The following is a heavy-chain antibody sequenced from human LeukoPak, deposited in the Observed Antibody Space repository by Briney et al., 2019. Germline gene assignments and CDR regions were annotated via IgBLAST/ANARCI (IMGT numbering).Heavy chain of an antibody. J-gene: IGHJ3*02. CDR1: GYSFTSYW. V-gene: IGHV5-51*01. CDR3: ARQRGYSPHDAFDI. D-gene: IGHD4-23*01. Sequence: GESLKISCKGSGYSFTSYWIGWVRQMHGKGLEWMGIIYPADSDTRYSPSFHGQVIISVDKSITTAYLQWSSLKASDTAMYYCARQRGYSPHDAFDIWGQGTMVTVSS. CDR2: IYPADSDT.